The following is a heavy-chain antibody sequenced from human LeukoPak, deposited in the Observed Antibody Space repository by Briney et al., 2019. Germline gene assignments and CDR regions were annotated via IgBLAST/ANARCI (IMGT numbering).Heavy chain of an antibody. CDR3: ARDGQEVAPYGYDY. V-gene: IGHV3-33*01. CDR1: GFIFSSNG. CDR2: IWGDESK. Sequence: GGSLRLSCVGSGFIFSSNGIHWVPQAPGKGREWVAFIWGDESKDYADSVKGRFTISSDNSKNTAYLQMSSLRVEDTAVYYCARDGQEVAPYGYDYWGQGTLVTVSS. J-gene: IGHJ4*02. D-gene: IGHD5-18*01.